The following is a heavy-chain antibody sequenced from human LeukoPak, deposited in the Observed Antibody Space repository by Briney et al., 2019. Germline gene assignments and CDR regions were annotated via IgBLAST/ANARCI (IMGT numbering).Heavy chain of an antibody. Sequence: PSETLSLTCAVYGGSFSGYYWSWIRQPPGKGLEWIGEINHSGSTNYNPSLKSRVTISVDTSKNQFSLKLSSVTAADTAVYYCARASYSSGWYGTAGYFDYWGQGTLVTVSS. V-gene: IGHV4-34*01. J-gene: IGHJ4*02. CDR3: ARASYSSGWYGTAGYFDY. CDR1: GGSFSGYY. CDR2: INHSGST. D-gene: IGHD6-19*01.